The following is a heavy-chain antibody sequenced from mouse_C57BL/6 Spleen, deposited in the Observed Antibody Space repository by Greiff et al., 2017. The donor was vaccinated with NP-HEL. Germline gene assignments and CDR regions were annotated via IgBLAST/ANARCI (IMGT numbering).Heavy chain of an antibody. D-gene: IGHD4-1*01. CDR3: ARRGVTGSAMDY. CDR1: GYTFTSYW. J-gene: IGHJ4*01. V-gene: IGHV1-52*01. Sequence: VKLQQPGAELVRPGSSVKLSCKASGYTFTSYWMHWVKQRPIQGLEWIGNIDPSDSETHYNQKFKDKATLTVDKSSSTAYMQLSSLTSEDSAVYYCARRGVTGSAMDYWGQGTSVTVSS. CDR2: IDPSDSET.